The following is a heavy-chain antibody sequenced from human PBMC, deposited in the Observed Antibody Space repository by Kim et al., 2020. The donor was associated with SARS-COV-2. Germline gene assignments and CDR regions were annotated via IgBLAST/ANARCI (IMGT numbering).Heavy chain of an antibody. CDR3: ATYLGYSGSYWGVFDY. V-gene: IGHV3-23*01. J-gene: IGHJ4*02. Sequence: VKGRFTIPRDNSKNTLYLQMNSLRAEDTAVYYCATYLGYSGSYWGVFDYWGQGTLVTVSS. D-gene: IGHD1-26*01.